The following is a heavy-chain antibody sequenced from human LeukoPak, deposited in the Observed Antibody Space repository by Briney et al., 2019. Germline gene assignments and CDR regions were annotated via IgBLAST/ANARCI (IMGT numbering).Heavy chain of an antibody. CDR2: ISYDGSNK. CDR3: AKDSRTFGGVIVSGTFDY. V-gene: IGHV3-30*18. J-gene: IGHJ4*02. Sequence: PGGSLRLSCAASGFTLSSYGMHWVRQAPGKGLEWVAVISYDGSNKYYADSVKGRFTIPRDNSKNTLYLQMNSLRAEDTAVYYCAKDSRTFGGVIVSGTFDYWGQGTLVTVSS. D-gene: IGHD3-16*02. CDR1: GFTLSSYG.